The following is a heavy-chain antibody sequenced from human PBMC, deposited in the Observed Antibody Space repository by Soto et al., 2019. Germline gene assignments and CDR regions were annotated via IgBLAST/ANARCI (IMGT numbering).Heavy chain of an antibody. V-gene: IGHV3-33*01. CDR1: GFTFSNYG. CDR3: ARAGVEAAIKVAYFHY. J-gene: IGHJ1*01. CDR2: IWYDGSTE. D-gene: IGHD6-13*01. Sequence: GGSLILSCAASGFTFSNYGMHWVRQAPGKGLEWVAVIWYDGSTEIYADSVKGRFTTSRDNSKKTLYLQMNSLTAEDTAVYYCARAGVEAAIKVAYFHYWRHCTLVNVSS.